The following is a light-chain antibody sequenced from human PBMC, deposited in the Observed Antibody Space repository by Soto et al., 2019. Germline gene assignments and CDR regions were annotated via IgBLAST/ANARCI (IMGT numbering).Light chain of an antibody. CDR2: EVS. Sequence: QSALTQPASVSGSPGQSIPISCSGTSSDVGSYNLVSWYQQHPGQAPKLMIYEVSKRPSGLSNRFSGSKSGSTASLTISGLQAEDEADYYCCSYAGSSALYVFGTGTKLTVL. CDR1: SSDVGSYNL. CDR3: CSYAGSSALYV. V-gene: IGLV2-23*02. J-gene: IGLJ1*01.